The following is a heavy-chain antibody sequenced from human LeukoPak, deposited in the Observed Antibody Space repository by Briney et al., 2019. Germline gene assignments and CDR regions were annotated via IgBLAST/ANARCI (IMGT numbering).Heavy chain of an antibody. CDR2: IFYTGST. V-gene: IGHV4-31*03. CDR1: GGSISSGGYY. Sequence: SQTLSLTCTVSGGSISSGGYYWSWIRQHPGKGLEWIGYIFYTGSTNYNPSLKSRVTMSVDTSKNQFSLRLSSVTAADTAVYYCASHRYSGTYYDDYWGQGTLATVSS. D-gene: IGHD1-26*01. CDR3: ASHRYSGTYYDDY. J-gene: IGHJ4*02.